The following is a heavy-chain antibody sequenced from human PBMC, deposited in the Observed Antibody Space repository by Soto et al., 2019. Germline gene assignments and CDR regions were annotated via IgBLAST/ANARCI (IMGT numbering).Heavy chain of an antibody. CDR3: ARATLDGESWFDP. CDR2: IYYSGST. V-gene: IGHV4-31*03. CDR1: GGSISSGGYY. J-gene: IGHJ5*02. Sequence: QVQLQESGPGLVKPSQTLSLTCTVSGGSISSGGYYWSWIRQHPGKGLEWIGYIYYSGSTYYNPSLKSRVTISVDPSKNQFSLKLSSVTAADTAVYYCARATLDGESWFDPWGQGTLVTVSS. D-gene: IGHD2-15*01.